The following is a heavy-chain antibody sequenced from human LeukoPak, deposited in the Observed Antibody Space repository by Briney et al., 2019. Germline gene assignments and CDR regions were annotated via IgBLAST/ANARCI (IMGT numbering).Heavy chain of an antibody. V-gene: IGHV1-24*01. J-gene: IGHJ4*02. CDR1: GYTLTELS. CDR2: FDPEDGET. Sequence: ASVKVSCKVSGYTLTELSMHWVRQAPGKGLEWMGGFDPEDGETIYAQKFQGRVTTTRNTSISTAYMELSSLRSEDTAVYYCARAYSGRYFDYWGQGTLVTVSS. CDR3: ARAYSGRYFDY. D-gene: IGHD1-26*01.